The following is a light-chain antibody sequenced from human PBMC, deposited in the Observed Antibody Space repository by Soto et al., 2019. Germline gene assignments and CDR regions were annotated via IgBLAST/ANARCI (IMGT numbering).Light chain of an antibody. CDR2: GAS. Sequence: IVFTQSPATLSLSPGERATLSCRASQSVSSNLAWYQQKPGQAPRLLIYGASTRATGIPARFSGSGSGTEFTLTISRLEPEDFAVYYCQQYGSSPRTFGQGTKVDIK. V-gene: IGKV3-20*01. CDR3: QQYGSSPRT. J-gene: IGKJ1*01. CDR1: QSVSSN.